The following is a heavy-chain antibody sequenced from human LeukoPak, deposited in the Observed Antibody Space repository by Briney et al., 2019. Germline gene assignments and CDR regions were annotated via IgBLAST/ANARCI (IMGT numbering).Heavy chain of an antibody. CDR2: IKKDGSEK. D-gene: IGHD4-17*01. Sequence: PGGSLRLSCAASGFTFRDYWMTWVRQTSRKGLEWAATIKKDGSEKYYVDSVRGRFAISRDNARDSLYLQMNSLRDDDTGMYYCARDRYGDSTCFDYWGQGTLVTVSS. J-gene: IGHJ4*02. V-gene: IGHV3-7*03. CDR1: GFTFRDYW. CDR3: ARDRYGDSTCFDY.